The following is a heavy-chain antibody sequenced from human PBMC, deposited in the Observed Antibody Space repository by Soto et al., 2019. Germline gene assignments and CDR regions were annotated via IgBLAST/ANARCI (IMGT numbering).Heavy chain of an antibody. CDR3: ARDSDSYGSGSYDYFDY. J-gene: IGHJ4*02. Sequence: PSETLSLTCTVSGGSISSYYWSWIRQPPGKGLEWIGYIYYSGSTNYNPSLKSRVTISVDTSKNQFSLKLSSVTAADTAVYYCARDSDSYGSGSYDYFDYWGQGTLVTVSS. D-gene: IGHD3-10*01. CDR1: GGSISSYY. V-gene: IGHV4-59*01. CDR2: IYYSGST.